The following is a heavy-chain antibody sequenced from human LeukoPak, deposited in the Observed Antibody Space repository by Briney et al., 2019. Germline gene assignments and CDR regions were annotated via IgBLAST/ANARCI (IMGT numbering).Heavy chain of an antibody. V-gene: IGHV1-2*02. Sequence: ASVKVSCKASGYTFNGYYKHWVRQAPGQGLEWMGWINPYSGDTKYAQKFQGRVTMTRDTSISTAYMELSSLRSEDTAVYYCARDRKGYSYGNDAFDIWGQGTMVTVSS. D-gene: IGHD5-18*01. J-gene: IGHJ3*02. CDR2: INPYSGDT. CDR3: ARDRKGYSYGNDAFDI. CDR1: GYTFNGYY.